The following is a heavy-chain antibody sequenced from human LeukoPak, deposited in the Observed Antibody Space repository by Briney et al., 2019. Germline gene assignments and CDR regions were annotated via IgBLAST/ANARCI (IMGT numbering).Heavy chain of an antibody. Sequence: GASVKVSCKASGGTFSSYAISWVRQAPGQGLEWMGRIIPILGIANYAQKFQGRVTITADKSTSTAYMELSSLRSEDTAVYYCARAAAGTERGDYWGQGTLVTVS. D-gene: IGHD6-13*01. J-gene: IGHJ4*02. CDR2: IIPILGIA. CDR1: GGTFSSYA. CDR3: ARAAAGTERGDY. V-gene: IGHV1-69*04.